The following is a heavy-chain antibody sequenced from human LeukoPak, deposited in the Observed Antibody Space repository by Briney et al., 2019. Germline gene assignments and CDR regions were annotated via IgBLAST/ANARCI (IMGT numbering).Heavy chain of an antibody. D-gene: IGHD6-19*01. CDR3: ARGPVAGYYYYYYMDV. CDR2: INWNGGST. V-gene: IGHV3-20*04. CDR1: GFTFDDYG. J-gene: IGHJ6*03. Sequence: PGGSLRLSCAASGFTFDDYGMSWVRQAPGKGLEWVSGINWNGGSTGYADSVKGRFTISRDNAKNSLYLQMNSLRAEDTAVYYCARGPVAGYYYYYYMDVWGKGTTVTVSS.